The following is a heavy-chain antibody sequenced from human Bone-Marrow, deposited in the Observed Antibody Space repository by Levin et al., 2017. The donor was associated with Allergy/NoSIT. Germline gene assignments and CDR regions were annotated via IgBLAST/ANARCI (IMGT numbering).Heavy chain of an antibody. J-gene: IGHJ6*03. V-gene: IGHV3-48*03. Sequence: QPGGSLRLSCAASGFTFGSYDMNWVRQAPGKGLEWVSYISGSGTTIYYADSVKDRFTISRDNARNSLFLQMNSLRADDTAVYYCTRAAPGPAGDYYMDVWGKGAAVTVSS. CDR3: TRAAPGPAGDYYMDV. CDR1: GFTFGSYD. CDR2: ISGSGTTI.